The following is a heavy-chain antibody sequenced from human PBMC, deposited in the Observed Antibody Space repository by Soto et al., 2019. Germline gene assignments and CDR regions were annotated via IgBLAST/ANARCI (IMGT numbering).Heavy chain of an antibody. CDR1: EERVNRYW. J-gene: IGHJ6*01. CDR3: ARQGSSGGYVYYPMDV. CDR2: IYPGDSET. Sequence: SVQLSCERCEERVNRYWIGPVRQITGQGLEWIGMIYPGDSETTYSPSSQGQVTMSVDKSISTAYLQWSSLKASDSATYYCARQGSSGGYVYYPMDVWGQRTTVTVSS. V-gene: IGHV5-51*01. D-gene: IGHD6-25*01.